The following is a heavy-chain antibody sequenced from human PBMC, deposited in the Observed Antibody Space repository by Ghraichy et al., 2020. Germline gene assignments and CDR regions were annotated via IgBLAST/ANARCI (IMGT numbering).Heavy chain of an antibody. Sequence: GSLRLSCTVSGGSVSSGSYYWSWIRQPPGKGLEWIGYIYYSGSTNYNPSLKSRVTISVDTSKNQFSLKLSSVTAADTAVYYCARESRQLVLDWGQGTLVTVSS. CDR3: ARESRQLVLD. J-gene: IGHJ4*02. V-gene: IGHV4-61*01. CDR1: GGSVSSGSYY. CDR2: IYYSGST. D-gene: IGHD6-13*01.